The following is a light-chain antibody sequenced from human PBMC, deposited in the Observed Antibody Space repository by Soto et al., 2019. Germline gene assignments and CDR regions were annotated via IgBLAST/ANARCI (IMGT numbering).Light chain of an antibody. CDR2: GAS. J-gene: IGKJ3*01. V-gene: IGKV3-20*01. CDR1: QSVISNC. CDR3: QQYGASPFT. Sequence: EIVLTQSPGTLSLSPGERATLSCRASQSVISNCLGWYQHKPGLAPRLLIYGASSRATGIPDRFSGSGSGTDFTLTISRLEPEDFAVYYCQQYGASPFTFGPGTKVHIK.